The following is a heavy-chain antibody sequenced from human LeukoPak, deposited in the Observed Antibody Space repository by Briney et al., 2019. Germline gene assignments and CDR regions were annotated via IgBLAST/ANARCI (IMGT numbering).Heavy chain of an antibody. Sequence: GGSLRLSCAASGFTFSSYAMSWVRQAPGKGLEWVSAISGSGGSTYYADSVKGRFTISRDNSKNTLYLQMNSLRAEGTAVYYCAKDSLIVGATTLWFDPWGQGTLVTVSS. J-gene: IGHJ5*02. CDR3: AKDSLIVGATTLWFDP. CDR1: GFTFSSYA. CDR2: ISGSGGST. V-gene: IGHV3-23*01. D-gene: IGHD1-26*01.